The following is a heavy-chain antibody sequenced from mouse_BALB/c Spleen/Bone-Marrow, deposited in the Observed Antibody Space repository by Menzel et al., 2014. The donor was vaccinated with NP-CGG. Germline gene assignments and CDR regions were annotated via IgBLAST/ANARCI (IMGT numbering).Heavy chain of an antibody. Sequence: EVKLMESGGGLVQPGGSLRLSCATSGFTFXDYYMSWVRQTPGKALGWLGFIRNKADGYTTDYSVSVKGRFTISRDNSQSILYLQMNTLRAEDSATYYCARDENYDIYWYFDVWGAGTTVTVSS. D-gene: IGHD1-1*01. CDR1: GFTFXDYY. CDR3: ARDENYDIYWYFDV. V-gene: IGHV7-3*02. J-gene: IGHJ1*01. CDR2: IRNKADGYTT.